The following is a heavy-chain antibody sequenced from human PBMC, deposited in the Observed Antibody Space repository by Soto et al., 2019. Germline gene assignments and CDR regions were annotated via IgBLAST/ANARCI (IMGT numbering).Heavy chain of an antibody. Sequence: SETLSLTCTVSGGSISSGGYYWSWIRQHPGKGLEWIGYIYYSGSTYYNPSLKSRVTISVDTSKNQFSLKLSSVTAADTAVYSCATKETLYGVEFGYWGQGTLVTVSS. CDR3: ATKETLYGVEFGY. V-gene: IGHV4-31*03. J-gene: IGHJ4*02. CDR1: GGSISSGGYY. D-gene: IGHD4-17*01. CDR2: IYYSGST.